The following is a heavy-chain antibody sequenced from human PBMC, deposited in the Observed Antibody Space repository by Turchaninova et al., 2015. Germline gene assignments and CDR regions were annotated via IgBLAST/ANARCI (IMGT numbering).Heavy chain of an antibody. CDR2: TYYSGRT. Sequence: QVQLQESGPGLVKPSETLSPTCTVPGGPVGSYYWHWIRQPPGKGLEWIGYTYYSGRTNYNPSLRSRVTISIDTSQNHFSLKLSSLTAADAAVYYCARADGVWYFDLWGRGTLVTVSS. D-gene: IGHD2-8*01. V-gene: IGHV4-59*02. CDR3: ARADGVWYFDL. J-gene: IGHJ2*01. CDR1: GGPVGSYY.